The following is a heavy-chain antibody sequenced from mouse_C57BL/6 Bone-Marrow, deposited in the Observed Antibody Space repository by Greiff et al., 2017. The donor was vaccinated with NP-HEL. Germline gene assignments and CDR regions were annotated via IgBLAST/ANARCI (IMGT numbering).Heavy chain of an antibody. CDR2: ISDGGSYT. V-gene: IGHV5-4*01. CDR1: GFTFSSYA. J-gene: IGHJ3*01. CDR3: ARGGLFAY. Sequence: EVHLVESGGGLVKPGGSLKLSCAASGFTFSSYAMSWVRQTPEKRLEWVATISDGGSYTCYPDNVKGRFTISRDNAKNNLYLQMSHLKSEDTAMYYCARGGLFAYWGQGTLVTVSA.